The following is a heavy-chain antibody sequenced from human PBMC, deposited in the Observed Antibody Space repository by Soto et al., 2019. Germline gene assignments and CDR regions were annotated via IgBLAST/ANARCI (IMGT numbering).Heavy chain of an antibody. CDR1: GGSISSSNW. CDR2: IYHSGST. J-gene: IGHJ6*02. V-gene: IGHV4-4*02. CDR3: ARDGGGTTVTTPSYYYGMDV. D-gene: IGHD4-17*01. Sequence: SETLSLTCAVSGGSISSSNWWSWVRQPPGKGLEWIGEIYHSGSTNYNPSLKSRVTISVDKSKNQFSLKLSSVTAADTAVYYCARDGGGTTVTTPSYYYGMDVWGQGTTVTVSS.